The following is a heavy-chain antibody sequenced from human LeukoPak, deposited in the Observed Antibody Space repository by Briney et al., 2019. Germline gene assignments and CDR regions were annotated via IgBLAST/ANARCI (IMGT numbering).Heavy chain of an antibody. CDR3: ARGPRAYAFASS. CDR2: INHSGST. CDR1: GGSFSGYY. J-gene: IGHJ5*02. Sequence: SETLSLTCAVYGGSFSGYYWSWIRQPPGKGLEWIGEINHSGSTNYNPSLKSRVTISVDTSKNQFSLKLSSVTAADTAVYYCARGPRAYAFASSWGQGTLVTVSS. V-gene: IGHV4-34*01.